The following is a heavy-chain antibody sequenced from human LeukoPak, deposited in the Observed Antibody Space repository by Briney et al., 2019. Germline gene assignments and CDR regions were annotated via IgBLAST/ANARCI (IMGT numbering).Heavy chain of an antibody. CDR1: GYTFTSCD. J-gene: IGHJ4*02. CDR3: ARGGAYCSSTSCYSDY. V-gene: IGHV1-8*01. D-gene: IGHD2-2*01. Sequence: ASVKVSCKASGYTFTSCDINWVRQATGQGLEWMGWMNPNSGNTGYAQKFQGRVTMTRNTSISTAYMELSSLRSEDTAVYYCARGGAYCSSTSCYSDYWGQGTLVTVSS. CDR2: MNPNSGNT.